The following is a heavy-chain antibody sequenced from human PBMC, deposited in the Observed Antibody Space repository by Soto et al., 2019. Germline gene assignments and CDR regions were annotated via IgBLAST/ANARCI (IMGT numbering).Heavy chain of an antibody. Sequence: GGSLILSCSASGFYFISYEMNWVGQAPWKGLEWVSNIRANDESIYYADSVKGRVSVSRDNAKNSLFLEMNSLRVDDTAVYYCARETLRDAIDIWGQGTMVTVSS. V-gene: IGHV3-48*03. CDR1: GFYFISYE. CDR3: ARETLRDAIDI. J-gene: IGHJ3*02. CDR2: IRANDESI.